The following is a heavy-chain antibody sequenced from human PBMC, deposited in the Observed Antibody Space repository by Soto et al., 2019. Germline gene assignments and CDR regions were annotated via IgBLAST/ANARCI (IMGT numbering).Heavy chain of an antibody. Sequence: PSETLSLTCTVSGGSISSGDYYWSWIRQPPGKGLEWIGYIYYSGSTYYNPSLKSRVTISVDTSKNQFSLKLSSVTAADTAVYYCARADYYGSGVVYFDYWGQGTMVTVYS. CDR1: GGSISSGDYY. V-gene: IGHV4-30-4*01. CDR2: IYYSGST. D-gene: IGHD3-10*01. CDR3: ARADYYGSGVVYFDY. J-gene: IGHJ4*02.